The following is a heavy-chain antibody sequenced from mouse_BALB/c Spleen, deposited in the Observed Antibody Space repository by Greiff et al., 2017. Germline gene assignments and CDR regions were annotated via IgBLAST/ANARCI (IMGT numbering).Heavy chain of an antibody. Sequence: EVMLVESGGGLVKLGGSLKLSCAASGFTFSSYYMSWVRQTPEKRLELVAAINSNGGSTYYPDTVKGRFTISRDNAKNTLYLQMSSLKSEDTALYYCAKGSGTEYYFDYWGQGTTLKVSS. CDR3: AKGSGTEYYFDY. CDR1: GFTFSSYY. V-gene: IGHV5-6-2*01. D-gene: IGHD4-1*01. J-gene: IGHJ2*01. CDR2: INSNGGST.